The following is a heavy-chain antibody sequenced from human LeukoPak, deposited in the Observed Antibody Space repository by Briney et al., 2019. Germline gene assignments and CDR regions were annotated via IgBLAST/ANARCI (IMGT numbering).Heavy chain of an antibody. CDR1: GFTFSSYA. D-gene: IGHD3-22*01. Sequence: GGSLRLSCAASGFTFSSYAMSWVRQAPGKGLEWVGFIRSKTYGGTTEYAASVKGRFTISRDASKSIAYLQMNSLKTEDTAVYYCARGGDYYDSSGYYYPLFDFWGQGTLVTVSS. J-gene: IGHJ4*02. CDR2: IRSKTYGGTT. V-gene: IGHV3-49*04. CDR3: ARGGDYYDSSGYYYPLFDF.